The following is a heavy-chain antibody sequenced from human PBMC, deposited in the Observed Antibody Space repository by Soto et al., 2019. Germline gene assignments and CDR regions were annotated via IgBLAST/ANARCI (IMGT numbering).Heavy chain of an antibody. Sequence: GGSLRLSCAASGFTFSSYAMHWVRQAPGKGLEWVAVISYDGSNKYYADSVKGRFTISRDNSKNTLYLQMNSLRAEDTAVYYCARDYYPRIAVVPWFDPWGQGTLVTVSS. CDR1: GFTFSSYA. V-gene: IGHV3-30-3*01. CDR2: ISYDGSNK. CDR3: ARDYYPRIAVVPWFDP. J-gene: IGHJ5*02. D-gene: IGHD6-19*01.